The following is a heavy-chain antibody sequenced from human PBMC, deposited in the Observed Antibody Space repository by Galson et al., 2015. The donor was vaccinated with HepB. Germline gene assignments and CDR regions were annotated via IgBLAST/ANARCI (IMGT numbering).Heavy chain of an antibody. CDR3: ARSLRLATTVTATPYDAFDI. V-gene: IGHV3-21*01. J-gene: IGHJ3*02. Sequence: SLRLSCAASGFTFSSYAMHWVRQAPGKGLEWVSSISSSSSYIYYADSVKGRFTISRDNAKNSLYLQMNSLRAEDTAVYYCARSLRLATTVTATPYDAFDIWGQGTMVTVSS. CDR2: ISSSSSYI. CDR1: GFTFSSYA. D-gene: IGHD4-17*01.